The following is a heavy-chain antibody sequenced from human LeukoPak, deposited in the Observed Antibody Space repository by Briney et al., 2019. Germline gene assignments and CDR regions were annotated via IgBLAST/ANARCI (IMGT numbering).Heavy chain of an antibody. D-gene: IGHD3-10*01. J-gene: IGHJ4*02. CDR3: ARGPALRELLTFVAYF. Sequence: PSETLSLTCSVSGYSISRGFYGGWIRQPPGKGLEWIGNLYHSERTSYNPSLKSRVTISLDTSKTQCSLNLRSVTAADTAVYYCARGPALRELLTFVAYFWGQGSLVTVSS. CDR2: LYHSERT. V-gene: IGHV4-38-2*02. CDR1: GYSISRGFY.